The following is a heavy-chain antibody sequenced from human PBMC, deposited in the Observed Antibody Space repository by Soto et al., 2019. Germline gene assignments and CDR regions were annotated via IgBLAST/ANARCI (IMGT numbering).Heavy chain of an antibody. CDR3: ARGRYGDY. J-gene: IGHJ4*02. D-gene: IGHD1-1*01. Sequence: QVHLVQSGAEVKKPGASVKVSCKGSGYTFTSYGITWVRQAPGQGLEWMGWISAHNGKTDYAQKLQGRVTVTRDTSTSTTYMELRSPRSDDRAVYYCARGRYGDYWGQGALVTVSS. V-gene: IGHV1-18*01. CDR2: ISAHNGKT. CDR1: GYTFTSYG.